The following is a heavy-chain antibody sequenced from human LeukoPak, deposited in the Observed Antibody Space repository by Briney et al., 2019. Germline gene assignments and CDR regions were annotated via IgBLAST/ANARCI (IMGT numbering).Heavy chain of an antibody. V-gene: IGHV3-7*01. J-gene: IGHJ3*02. Sequence: GGSLRLSCAASGFTFSNYWMSWVRQAPGKGLEWVANIKQDGSEKYYVESVKGRFTISRDNAKNSLYLQMNSLRVEDTAVYYCAREKKTEWTTGAFDMWGQGTMVIVSS. CDR3: AREKKTEWTTGAFDM. CDR2: IKQDGSEK. D-gene: IGHD3-3*01. CDR1: GFTFSNYW.